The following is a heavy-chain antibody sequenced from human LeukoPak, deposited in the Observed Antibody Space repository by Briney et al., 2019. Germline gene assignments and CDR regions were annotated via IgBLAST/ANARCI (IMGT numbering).Heavy chain of an antibody. CDR1: GFTFRSYA. J-gene: IGHJ4*02. D-gene: IGHD6-19*01. CDR2: ISYDGSNK. Sequence: TGGSLRLSCGASGFTFRSYAMHWVRQAPGKGLEWVALISYDGSNKYYGDSVKGRFTISRDNSMGTLSLQMNSLRPEDTAVYYCARVDPYNTGWYDYWGQGTLVTVSS. V-gene: IGHV3-30-3*01. CDR3: ARVDPYNTGWYDY.